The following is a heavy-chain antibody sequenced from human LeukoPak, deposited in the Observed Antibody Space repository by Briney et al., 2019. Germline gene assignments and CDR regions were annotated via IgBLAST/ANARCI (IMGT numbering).Heavy chain of an antibody. V-gene: IGHV1-2*02. CDR2: INPNSGGT. CDR3: ARASSSWYSLLVFDY. CDR1: RYTFTAYY. D-gene: IGHD6-13*01. J-gene: IGHJ4*02. Sequence: ASVKASCKASRYTFTAYYMHWVRQSPGQELEGMGWINPNSGGTNYAQKFQGRVTMTRDTSISTAYMELSRLRSDDTAVYYCARASSSWYSLLVFDYWGQGTLVTVSS.